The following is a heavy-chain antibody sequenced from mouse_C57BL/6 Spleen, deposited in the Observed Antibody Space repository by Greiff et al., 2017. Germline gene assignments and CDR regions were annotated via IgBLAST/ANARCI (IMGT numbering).Heavy chain of an antibody. Sequence: EVQRVESGPGLVKPSQSLSLTCSVTGYSITSGYYWNWIRQFPGNKLEWMGYISYDGSNNYNPSLKNRISITRDTSKNQFFLKLNSVTTEDTATYYCASLLLDWYFDVWGTGTTVTVSS. CDR3: ASLLLDWYFDV. CDR2: ISYDGSN. J-gene: IGHJ1*03. V-gene: IGHV3-6*01. D-gene: IGHD1-1*01. CDR1: GYSITSGYY.